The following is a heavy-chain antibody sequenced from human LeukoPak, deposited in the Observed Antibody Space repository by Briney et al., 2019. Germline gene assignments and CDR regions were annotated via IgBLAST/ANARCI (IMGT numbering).Heavy chain of an antibody. CDR3: AKDGHYSNFYFDY. CDR2: IRSDGSSP. D-gene: IGHD4-11*01. J-gene: IGHJ4*02. V-gene: IGHV3-74*01. CDR1: GFIFSSYW. Sequence: GGSLRLSCAASGFIFSSYWMHWVRQAPGKGPVWVSRIRSDGSSPSYADSVKGRFTISRDNAKNTVYLQMNSLRAEDTAVYYCAKDGHYSNFYFDYWGQGTLVTVSS.